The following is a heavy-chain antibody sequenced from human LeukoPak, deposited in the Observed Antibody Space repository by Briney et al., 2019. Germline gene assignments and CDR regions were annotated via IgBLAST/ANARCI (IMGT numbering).Heavy chain of an antibody. Sequence: PSETLSLTCAVYGGSFSGYYWSWIRQPPGKGLEWTGEINHSGSTNYNPSLKSRVTISVDTSKNQFSLKLTSVTAADTAVYYCARTYYDSSGYYSAQSDAFDIWGQETMVTVSS. V-gene: IGHV4-34*01. D-gene: IGHD3-22*01. CDR3: ARTYYDSSGYYSAQSDAFDI. CDR2: INHSGST. J-gene: IGHJ3*02. CDR1: GGSFSGYY.